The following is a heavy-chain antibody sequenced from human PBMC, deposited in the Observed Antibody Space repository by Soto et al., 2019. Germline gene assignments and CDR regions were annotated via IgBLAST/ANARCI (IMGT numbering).Heavy chain of an antibody. Sequence: SETLSLTCTVSGGSISSGGYYWSWIRQHPGKGLEWIGYIYYSGSTYYNPSLKSRVTISVDTSKNQFSLKLSSVTAADTAVYYCARVSSSERSWPGWFFPWGQAPLVTVSS. CDR3: ARVSSSERSWPGWFFP. V-gene: IGHV4-31*03. J-gene: IGHJ5*02. D-gene: IGHD2-2*01. CDR1: GGSISSGGYY. CDR2: IYYSGST.